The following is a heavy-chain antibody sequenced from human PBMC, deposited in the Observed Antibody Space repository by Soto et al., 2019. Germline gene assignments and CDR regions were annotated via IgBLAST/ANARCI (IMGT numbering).Heavy chain of an antibody. Sequence: SETLSLTCTVSGGSISSSTYYRGWMPQPPREGLEWIAGSHSGGSTNYHPPLKRRVTISVDTSKNQFSLKLSSVTAADTAVYYCARGINYYDSSGDSWFDPWGQGTLVTVYS. D-gene: IGHD3-22*01. CDR1: GGSISSSTYY. CDR2: SHSGGST. J-gene: IGHJ5*02. V-gene: IGHV4-39*07. CDR3: ARGINYYDSSGDSWFDP.